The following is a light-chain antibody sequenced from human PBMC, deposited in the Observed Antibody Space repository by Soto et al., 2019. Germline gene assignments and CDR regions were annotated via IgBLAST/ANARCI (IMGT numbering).Light chain of an antibody. CDR2: GAS. V-gene: IGKV3-20*01. J-gene: IGKJ2*01. CDR1: QSVNNNY. Sequence: EIVLTQSPGTLSLSPGERATLSWRASQSVNNNYLAWYQQKPGQAPRLLIYGASSRATGIPDRCSGSGSGTDFTLTISRLEPEDFAVYYCQQYGNSQYTFGQGTKLEIK. CDR3: QQYGNSQYT.